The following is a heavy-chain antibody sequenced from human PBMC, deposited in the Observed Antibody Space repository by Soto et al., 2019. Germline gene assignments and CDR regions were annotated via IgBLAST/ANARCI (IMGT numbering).Heavy chain of an antibody. V-gene: IGHV1-69*02. D-gene: IGHD2-21*02. Sequence: QVQLVQSGAEVKKPGSSVQVSCTASGGTFNSYTITWVRQAPGQGLEWMGRIIPVLGLANYAQMFQGRVTITADESTSTAYMELGSRRAEDTAVYFCARGGVVTSIPFLDYWGQGTLVTGSS. CDR1: GGTFNSYT. CDR2: IIPVLGLA. CDR3: ARGGVVTSIPFLDY. J-gene: IGHJ4*02.